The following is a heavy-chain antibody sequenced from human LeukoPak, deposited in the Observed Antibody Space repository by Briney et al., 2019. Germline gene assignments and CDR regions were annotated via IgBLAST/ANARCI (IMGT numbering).Heavy chain of an antibody. Sequence: SQTLSLTCTVSGGSISSNSYYWSWIRQPAGKGLEWIGRIYTSGSTDYNPSLKSRVTISKDTSKNEFSLKLSSVTAADTAVYYCARDSPPAYCSGGSCYFDYWGQGTLVTVSS. CDR1: GGSISSNSYY. D-gene: IGHD2-15*01. CDR3: ARDSPPAYCSGGSCYFDY. CDR2: IYTSGST. V-gene: IGHV4-61*02. J-gene: IGHJ4*02.